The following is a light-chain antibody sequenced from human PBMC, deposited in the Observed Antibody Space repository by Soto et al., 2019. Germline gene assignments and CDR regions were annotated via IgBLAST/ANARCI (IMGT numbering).Light chain of an antibody. V-gene: IGLV7-46*01. CDR3: LLSYSGARLVV. CDR2: DTS. J-gene: IGLJ2*01. CDR1: TGAVTSGHY. Sequence: QAVVTQEPSLTVSPGGTVTLTCGSSTGAVTSGHYPYWFQQKPGQARRTLIYDTSNKHSWTPARFSGSLLGGKAALTLSGAQPEDEAEYYCLLSYSGARLVVFGGGTKLTVL.